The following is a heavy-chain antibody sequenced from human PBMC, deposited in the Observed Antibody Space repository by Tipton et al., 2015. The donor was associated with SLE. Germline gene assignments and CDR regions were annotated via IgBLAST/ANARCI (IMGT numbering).Heavy chain of an antibody. CDR1: GLIVSSNY. Sequence: QLVQSGGGLVQPGGSLRLSCAASGLIVSSNYMSWVRQAPGKGPEWVSVLYSGGATSYADSVRGRFTVSRDNSKNTLYLQMNSLRPEDTAVYYCAKIPYYYGSGSYYNDDFWGQGTLVTASS. CDR2: LYSGGAT. V-gene: IGHV3-53*04. J-gene: IGHJ4*02. CDR3: AKIPYYYGSGSYYNDDF. D-gene: IGHD3-10*01.